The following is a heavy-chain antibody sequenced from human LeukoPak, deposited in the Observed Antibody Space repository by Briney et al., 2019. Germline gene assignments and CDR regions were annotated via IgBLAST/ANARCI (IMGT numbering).Heavy chain of an antibody. D-gene: IGHD3-9*01. Sequence: ASVKVSCKASGYTFTSYYMHWVRQAPGQGLEWMGIINPSGGSTSYAQKFQGRVTMTRDTSTSTVYMELSGLRSEDTAVYYCARDKYDILTGYYFDYWGQGTLVTVSS. CDR2: INPSGGST. J-gene: IGHJ4*02. CDR1: GYTFTSYY. CDR3: ARDKYDILTGYYFDY. V-gene: IGHV1-46*01.